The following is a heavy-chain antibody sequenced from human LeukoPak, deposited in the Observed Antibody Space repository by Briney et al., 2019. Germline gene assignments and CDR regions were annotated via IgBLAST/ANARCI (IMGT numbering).Heavy chain of an antibody. D-gene: IGHD6-19*01. CDR3: ARGRRGAVAGILDY. Sequence: PSETLSLTCAVYGGSFSGYYWSWIRQPPGKGLEWIGEINHSGSTNYNPSLKSRVTISVDTSKNQFSLKPSSVTAANTAVYYCARGRRGAVAGILDYWGQGTLVTVSS. V-gene: IGHV4-34*01. CDR2: INHSGST. J-gene: IGHJ4*02. CDR1: GGSFSGYY.